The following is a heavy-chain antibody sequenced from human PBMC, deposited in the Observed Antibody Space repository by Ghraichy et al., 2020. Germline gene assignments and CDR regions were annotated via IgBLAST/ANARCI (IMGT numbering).Heavy chain of an antibody. CDR1: GGSVRSAPYY. D-gene: IGHD6-19*01. V-gene: IGHV4-61*01. Sequence: ESLNISCTVSGGSVRSAPYYWSWIRQSPGRGLEYIGYIHYSGSTNYNPSLKSRVTISVDTSKNQVSLKLTSVTAADMALYYCARDQGYSSGYYLDSWGQGTLVTVSS. CDR2: IHYSGST. CDR3: ARDQGYSSGYYLDS. J-gene: IGHJ4*02.